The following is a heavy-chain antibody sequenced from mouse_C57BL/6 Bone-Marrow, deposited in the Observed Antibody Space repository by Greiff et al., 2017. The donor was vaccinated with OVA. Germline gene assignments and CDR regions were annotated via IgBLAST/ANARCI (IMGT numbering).Heavy chain of an antibody. CDR3: AKSPWNLLLGYAMDY. CDR1: GFSLTSYG. V-gene: IGHV2-5*01. Sequence: QVQLQQSGPGLVQPSQSLSITCTVSGFSLTSYGVHWVRQSPGKGLEWLGVIWRGGSTDYNAAFMSRLSITKDNSKSQGFFKMNSLQADDTATYDCAKSPWNLLLGYAMDYWGQGTSVTVSS. J-gene: IGHJ4*01. D-gene: IGHD1-1*01. CDR2: IWRGGST.